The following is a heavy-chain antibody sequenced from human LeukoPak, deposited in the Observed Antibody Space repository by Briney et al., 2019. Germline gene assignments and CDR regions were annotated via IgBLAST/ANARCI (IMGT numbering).Heavy chain of an antibody. Sequence: PSETLSLTCTVSGGSISSSSYYWSWIRQPAGKGLEWIGRIYTSGSTNYNPSLKSRVTISVDTSKNQFSLKLSSVTAADTAVYYCATCSGSYSTFDYWGQGTLVTVSS. D-gene: IGHD3-10*02. CDR3: ATCSGSYSTFDY. CDR2: IYTSGST. V-gene: IGHV4-61*02. J-gene: IGHJ4*02. CDR1: GGSISSSSYY.